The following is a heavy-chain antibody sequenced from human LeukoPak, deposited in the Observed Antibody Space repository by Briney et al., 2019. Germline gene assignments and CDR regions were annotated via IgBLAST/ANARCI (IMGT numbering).Heavy chain of an antibody. CDR1: GYTLTRYY. V-gene: IGHV1-2*02. D-gene: IGHD3-22*01. CDR3: ARGRGMSITMIVVALGDY. J-gene: IGHJ4*02. CDR2: IKPNSGGT. Sequence: ASVKVSCKASGYTLTRYYMHWVRQAPGQGLEWMGWIKPNSGGTNYAQKFQGRVTMTRDTSISTAYMELSRLRSDDTAVYYCARGRGMSITMIVVALGDYWGQGTLVTVSS.